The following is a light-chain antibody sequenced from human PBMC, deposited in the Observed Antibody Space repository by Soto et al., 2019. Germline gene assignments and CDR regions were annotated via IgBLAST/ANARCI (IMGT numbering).Light chain of an antibody. CDR1: SSDVGGYNY. Sequence: QSVLTQPASVSGSLGQSITISCTGTSSDVGGYNYVSWYQQHPGKAPKLMIYEVSNRPSGISNRFSGSKSGNTASLTISGLQAEDDADYYCSSHAGGQNVVFGGGTKVTVL. J-gene: IGLJ2*01. CDR3: SSHAGGQNVV. V-gene: IGLV2-14*01. CDR2: EVS.